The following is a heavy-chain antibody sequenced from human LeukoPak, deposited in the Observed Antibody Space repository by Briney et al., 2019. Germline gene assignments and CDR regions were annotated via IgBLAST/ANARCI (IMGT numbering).Heavy chain of an antibody. CDR3: ARGSQRITVFGVVTDY. CDR1: GGSISSYY. D-gene: IGHD3-3*01. CDR2: IYYTGST. Sequence: TSETLSLTCTVSGGSISSYYWSWIRQPPGKGLEWIGYIYYTGSTNYNPSLKSRVTISVDTSKNHFSLELSSVTAADTAVYYRARGSQRITVFGVVTDYWGQGTLVTVSS. V-gene: IGHV4-59*01. J-gene: IGHJ4*02.